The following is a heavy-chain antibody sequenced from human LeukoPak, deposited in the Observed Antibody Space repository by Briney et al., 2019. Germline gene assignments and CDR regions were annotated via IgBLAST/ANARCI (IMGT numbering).Heavy chain of an antibody. CDR3: ARSGRTELGGYASDY. CDR2: ISYDGSNK. CDR1: GFTFSSYA. V-gene: IGHV3-30*04. Sequence: QSGGSLRLSCAASGFTFSSYAMHWVRQAPGKGLEWVAVISYDGSNKYYADSVKGRFTISRDNSKNTLYLQMNSLRAEDTAVYYRARSGRTELGGYASDYWGQGTLVTVSS. D-gene: IGHD5-12*01. J-gene: IGHJ4*02.